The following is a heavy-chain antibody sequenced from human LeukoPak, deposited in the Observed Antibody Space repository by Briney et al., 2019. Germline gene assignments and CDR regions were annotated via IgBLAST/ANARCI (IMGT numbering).Heavy chain of an antibody. CDR2: ISYDGSNK. V-gene: IGHV3-30*18. J-gene: IGHJ6*03. Sequence: PGGSLRLSCAASGFTFSSYGMHWVRQAPGKGLEWVAVISYDGSNKYYADSVRGRFTISRDNSKNTLYLQMNSLRAEDTAVYYCAKGSTVAEAYYYYYMDVWGKGTTVTVSS. CDR3: AKGSTVAEAYYYYYMDV. D-gene: IGHD6-19*01. CDR1: GFTFSSYG.